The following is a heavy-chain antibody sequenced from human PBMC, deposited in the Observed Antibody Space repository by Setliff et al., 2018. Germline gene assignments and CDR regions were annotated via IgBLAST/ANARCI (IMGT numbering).Heavy chain of an antibody. CDR2: SKSKTAGGAI. J-gene: IGHJ3*01. V-gene: IGHV3-15*07. D-gene: IGHD2-2*02. Sequence: GGSLRLSCAASGFTFSYAWMHWVRQAPGKGLEWVGRSKSKTAGGAIDYAAPVKGRFTISRDDSKNTLYLQMSSLKTEDTAMYYCTTNRAACSGSSCYNGFDVWGQGTMVTVSS. CDR1: GFTFSYAW. CDR3: TTNRAACSGSSCYNGFDV.